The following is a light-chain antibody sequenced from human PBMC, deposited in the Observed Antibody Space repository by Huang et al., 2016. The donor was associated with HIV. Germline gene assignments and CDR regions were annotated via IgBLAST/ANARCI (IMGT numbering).Light chain of an antibody. V-gene: IGKV1-39*01. Sequence: DLQMTQSPSSLPASVGDRVSITCRARQSLKNYFNWYQQKPGKAPKLMIHSASTLQNGVPPRFSGSVSRTDFTLTSTNLQPEDAATYYCQQTFSVPLTFGGGTKVEIK. J-gene: IGKJ4*01. CDR1: QSLKNY. CDR2: SAS. CDR3: QQTFSVPLT.